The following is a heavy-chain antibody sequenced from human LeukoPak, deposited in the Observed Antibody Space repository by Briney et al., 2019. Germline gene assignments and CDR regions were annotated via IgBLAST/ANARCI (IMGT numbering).Heavy chain of an antibody. V-gene: IGHV4-30-2*01. CDR1: GGSISSGGYS. CDR3: ARGDYDSSGYYLRHFDY. J-gene: IGHJ4*02. CDR2: IYHSGST. Sequence: SQTLSLTCAVSGGSISSGGYSWSWIRQPPGKGLEWIGYIYHSGSTYYNPSLKSRVTISVDRSKNQFSLRLSSVTAADTAVYYCARGDYDSSGYYLRHFDYWGQGTLVTVSS. D-gene: IGHD3-22*01.